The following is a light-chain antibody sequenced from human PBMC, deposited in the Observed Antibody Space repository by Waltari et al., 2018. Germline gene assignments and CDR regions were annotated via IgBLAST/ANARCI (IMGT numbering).Light chain of an antibody. V-gene: IGKV1-12*01. CDR1: QSISTW. CDR2: SAS. CDR3: QQAGSLPG. J-gene: IGKJ3*01. Sequence: DIQMTQSPSSVSASVGDRVTIACRASQSISTWLAWYQQKPGKAPKLLIYSASSLQSGAPYRFSGSGSVTDFTLTISSLQPEDSAIYFCQQAGSLPGFGPGTKLDIK.